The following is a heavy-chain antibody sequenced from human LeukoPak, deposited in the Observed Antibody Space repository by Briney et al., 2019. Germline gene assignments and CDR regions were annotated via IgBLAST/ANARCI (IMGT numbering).Heavy chain of an antibody. CDR2: IYPGDSDT. D-gene: IGHD1-26*01. Sequence: GESLKISCKGSGYSFTNYWIGWVRQMAGKGLEWMGIIYPGDSDTRYSPSFHGQVTISADKSISPAYLQWSSLKASDTAMYYCARRWPREPFDYWGQGTLVTVSS. CDR3: ARRWPREPFDY. CDR1: GYSFTNYW. J-gene: IGHJ4*02. V-gene: IGHV5-51*01.